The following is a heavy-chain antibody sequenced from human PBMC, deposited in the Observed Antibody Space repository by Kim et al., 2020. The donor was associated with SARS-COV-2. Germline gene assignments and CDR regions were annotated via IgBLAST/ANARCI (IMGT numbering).Heavy chain of an antibody. CDR3: AKGTDASGSYYFDY. CDR2: ITGSAGTT. J-gene: IGHJ4*02. Sequence: GGXLRLSCAXSXFXXSSYAMNWXRQAPGKGLDWVSGITGSAGTTYYADSVKGRFTISRDNSKNTLYLQMNSLRAEDTALYYCAKGTDASGSYYFDYWGQGTLVTVSS. CDR1: XFXXSSYA. D-gene: IGHD3-10*01. V-gene: IGHV3-23*01.